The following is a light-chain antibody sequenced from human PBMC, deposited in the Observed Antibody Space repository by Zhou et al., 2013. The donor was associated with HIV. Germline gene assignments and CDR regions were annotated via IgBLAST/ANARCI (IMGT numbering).Light chain of an antibody. Sequence: DIHLTQSPSSLSASVGDRVTITCRASQSVSRFFNWYQQKPGKAPNLLIYAASGLQSGVPSRFSGSGSGTDFTLTISSLQPDDFATYYCQQYNTYPWTFGQGTKVEIK. CDR1: QSVSRF. CDR2: AAS. CDR3: QQYNTYPWT. J-gene: IGKJ1*01. V-gene: IGKV1-39*01.